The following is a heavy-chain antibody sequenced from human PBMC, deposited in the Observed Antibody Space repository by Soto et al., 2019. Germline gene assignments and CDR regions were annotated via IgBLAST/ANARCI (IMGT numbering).Heavy chain of an antibody. Sequence: GGSLRLSCEASGFAFNTYSMHWVRQPPGKGLEWLAAIWYDGTQKYYADSVKGRFIISRDNSKKTLYLEMNSLRAEDTAVYYCARSGGTTVTGLWHFDSWGQGTLVTVFS. J-gene: IGHJ4*02. CDR1: GFAFNTYS. CDR2: IWYDGTQK. D-gene: IGHD4-17*01. CDR3: ARSGGTTVTGLWHFDS. V-gene: IGHV3-33*01.